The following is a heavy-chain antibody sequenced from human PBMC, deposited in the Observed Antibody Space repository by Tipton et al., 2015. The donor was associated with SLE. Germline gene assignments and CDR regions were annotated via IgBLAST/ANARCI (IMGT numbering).Heavy chain of an antibody. J-gene: IGHJ6*02. V-gene: IGHV4-39*07. Sequence: TLSLTCTVSGGSISSSSYYWGWIRQPPGKGLEWIGNIYYSGSTYYNPSLESRVTMSVDTSKNQFSLKLSSVTAADTAVYYCARDVAGGMDVWGQGTTVTVSS. CDR3: ARDVAGGMDV. CDR1: GGSISSSSYY. CDR2: IYYSGST.